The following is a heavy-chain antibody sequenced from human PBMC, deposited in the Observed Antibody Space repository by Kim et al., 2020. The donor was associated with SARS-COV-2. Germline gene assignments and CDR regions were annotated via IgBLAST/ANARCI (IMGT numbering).Heavy chain of an antibody. D-gene: IGHD5-12*01. V-gene: IGHV4-59*01. CDR3: ARDGYSGYEGGDRGAFDI. CDR1: GGSISSYY. J-gene: IGHJ3*02. Sequence: SETLSLTCTVSGGSISSYYWSWIRQPPGKGLEWIGYIYYSGSTNYNPSLKGRVTISVDTSKNQFSLKLSSVTAADTAVYYCARDGYSGYEGGDRGAFDIWGQGTMVTVSS. CDR2: IYYSGST.